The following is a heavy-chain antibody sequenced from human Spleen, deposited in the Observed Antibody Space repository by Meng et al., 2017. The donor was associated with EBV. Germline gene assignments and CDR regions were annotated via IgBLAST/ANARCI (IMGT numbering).Heavy chain of an antibody. V-gene: IGHV1-69*13. J-gene: IGHJ4*02. CDR2: IIPMIGTG. Sequence: QVQLVQSGAEVKKPGASVKVSCKASGYTFMYYYTITWLRQAPGQGLEWMGGIIPMIGTGNYAQKFQGRVTITADEVTTTAYMELRSLAFDDTAVYYCARGHARIYNNGWASVFEYWGQGTLVTVSS. D-gene: IGHD6-19*01. CDR1: GYTFMYYYT. CDR3: ARGHARIYNNGWASVFEY.